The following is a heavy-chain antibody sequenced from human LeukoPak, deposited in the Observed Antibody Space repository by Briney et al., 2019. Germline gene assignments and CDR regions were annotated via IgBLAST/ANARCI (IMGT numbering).Heavy chain of an antibody. CDR2: ISYSGNT. CDR3: ARHVGVRGVASNFDY. Sequence: SETLSLTCTVSGGSISSYYWDWIRQSPGKGLEWIGYISYSGNTNYNPSLKSRVTISVDTSKNQFSLKLSSVTAADTAVYYCARHVGVRGVASNFDYWGQGTLVTVSS. J-gene: IGHJ4*02. CDR1: GGSISSYY. V-gene: IGHV4-59*08. D-gene: IGHD3-10*01.